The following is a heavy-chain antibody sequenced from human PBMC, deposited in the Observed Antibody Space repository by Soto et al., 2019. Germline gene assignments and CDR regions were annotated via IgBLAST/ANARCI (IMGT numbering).Heavy chain of an antibody. V-gene: IGHV3-11*01. J-gene: IGHJ4*02. CDR3: ARTLAARFDY. Sequence: PVGSLRLSCAASGFPFSDYYMSWIRQAPGKGLEWVSHITNSGSTKYYADSVKGRFTISRDNAKNSLFLQMSSLRAEDTAVYYCARTLAARFDYWGQGTPVTVSS. CDR2: ITNSGSTK. D-gene: IGHD6-6*01. CDR1: GFPFSDYY.